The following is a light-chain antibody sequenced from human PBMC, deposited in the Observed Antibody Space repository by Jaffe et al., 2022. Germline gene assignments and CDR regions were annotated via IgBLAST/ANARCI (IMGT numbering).Light chain of an antibody. CDR2: DAS. Sequence: EIVLTQSPATLSLSPGERATLSCRASLSVIRYLAWYQQKPGQAPRLLIYDASNRATGVPARFSGSGSGTAFTLTISSLEPEDFAVYYCQQRTQWPLTFGGGTKVEI. J-gene: IGKJ4*01. CDR3: QQRTQWPLT. V-gene: IGKV3-11*01. CDR1: LSVIRY.